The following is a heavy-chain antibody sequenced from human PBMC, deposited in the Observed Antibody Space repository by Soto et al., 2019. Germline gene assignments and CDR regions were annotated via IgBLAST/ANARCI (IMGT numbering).Heavy chain of an antibody. CDR2: INHSGST. J-gene: IGHJ5*02. Sequence: QVQLQQWGAGLLKPSETLSLTCAVYGGSFSGSYWSWIRQPPGKGLEWIGEINHSGSTNYNPSLKSRVTISVDTSKNQFSLKLSSVTAADTAVYYCARGRRYCSSTSCYRAWFDPWGQGTLVTVSS. CDR3: ARGRRYCSSTSCYRAWFDP. V-gene: IGHV4-34*01. CDR1: GGSFSGSY. D-gene: IGHD2-2*01.